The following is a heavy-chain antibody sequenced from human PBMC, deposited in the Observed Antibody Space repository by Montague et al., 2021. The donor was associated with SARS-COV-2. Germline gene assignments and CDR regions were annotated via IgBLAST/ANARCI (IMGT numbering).Heavy chain of an antibody. J-gene: IGHJ5*02. CDR1: GGSIGGTNYY. Sequence: SETLSLTCTVSGGSIGGTNYYWDWIRQSPGKGLEWIGSIYYSGSTYYNPSLKSRVTISVDTSKNQFSLKLSSVTAADTAVYYCVRQPGQWLPREWFWFDPWGQGTLVTVSS. CDR2: IYYSGST. D-gene: IGHD6-19*01. CDR3: VRQPGQWLPREWFWFDP. V-gene: IGHV4-39*01.